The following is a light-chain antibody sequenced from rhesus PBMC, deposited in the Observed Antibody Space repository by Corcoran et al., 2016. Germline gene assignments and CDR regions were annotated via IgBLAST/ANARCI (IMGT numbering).Light chain of an antibody. CDR1: QSVGSR. Sequence: ETVMMQSPATLSLSPGERATLSCRASQSVGSRLAWYQQKPGQAPGFLIYYSSTRATGIPDRVSGSGSWTDFTLTISSLDPEDIGVYYCQRYDDWPYSFGQGTKVEIK. CDR2: YSS. J-gene: IGKJ2*01. CDR3: QRYDDWPYS. V-gene: IGKV3-42*03.